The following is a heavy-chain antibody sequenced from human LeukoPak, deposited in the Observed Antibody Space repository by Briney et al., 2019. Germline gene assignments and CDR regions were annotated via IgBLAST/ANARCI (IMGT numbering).Heavy chain of an antibody. V-gene: IGHV3-30-3*02. Sequence: GGSLRLSCAASGFTFSGYPIHWVRQAPGKGLEWVAVISYDGSNKYYADSVKGRFTISRDNSKNTLYLQMNSLRAEDTAVYYCAKGDNDILTGYYNSFDYWGQGTLVTVSS. J-gene: IGHJ4*02. CDR2: ISYDGSNK. CDR3: AKGDNDILTGYYNSFDY. CDR1: GFTFSGYP. D-gene: IGHD3-9*01.